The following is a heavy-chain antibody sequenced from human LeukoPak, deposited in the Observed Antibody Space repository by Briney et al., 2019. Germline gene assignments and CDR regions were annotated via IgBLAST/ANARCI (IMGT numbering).Heavy chain of an antibody. Sequence: ASVKVSCEASGYTFTGYYMHWVRQAPGQGLEWMGWINPNSGGTNYAQKFQGRVTMTRDTSISTAYMELNRLRSDDTAVYYCARVGVGLLLTGHHPFDYWGQGTLVTVSS. J-gene: IGHJ4*02. CDR2: INPNSGGT. V-gene: IGHV1-2*02. D-gene: IGHD3-9*01. CDR3: ARVGVGLLLTGHHPFDY. CDR1: GYTFTGYY.